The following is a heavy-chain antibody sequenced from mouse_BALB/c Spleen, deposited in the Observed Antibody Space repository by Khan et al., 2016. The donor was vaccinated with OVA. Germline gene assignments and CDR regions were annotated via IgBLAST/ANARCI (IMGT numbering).Heavy chain of an antibody. J-gene: IGHJ4*01. CDR1: GYTFSNYW. V-gene: IGHV1-69*02. CDR2: IYPSDSYT. Sequence: QVQLQQSGTELVRPGASVKLSCKASGYTFSNYWINWVKQRPGQGLEWIGNIYPSDSYTNYNQNFKDKATLTVDKSSSTAYMQLSSPTSEDSAVYYCSREGRLHYYAMDYWGQGTSVTVSS. CDR3: SREGRLHYYAMDY.